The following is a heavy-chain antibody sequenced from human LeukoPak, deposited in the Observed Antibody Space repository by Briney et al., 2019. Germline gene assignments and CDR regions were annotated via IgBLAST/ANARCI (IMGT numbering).Heavy chain of an antibody. CDR1: GFTSSSYS. Sequence: PGGSLRLSCAASGFTSSSYSMNWVRQAPGKGLEWVSSISSSSSYIYYADSMKGRFTISRDNAKNSLYLQMNSLRAEDTAVYYCARDSAVAGTYWGQGTLVTVSS. D-gene: IGHD6-19*01. V-gene: IGHV3-21*01. CDR3: ARDSAVAGTY. J-gene: IGHJ4*02. CDR2: ISSSSSYI.